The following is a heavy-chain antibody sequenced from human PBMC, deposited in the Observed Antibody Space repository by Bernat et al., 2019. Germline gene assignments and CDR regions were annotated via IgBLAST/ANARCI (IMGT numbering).Heavy chain of an antibody. CDR3: GCCIVGS. D-gene: IGHD2-21*01. V-gene: IGHV3-15*01. CDR2: IKTKAHGGTT. CDR1: GFTFSDDA. Sequence: EVQLLESGGGLVKPGGSLRLSCAASGFTFSDDAMTWVRQAPGKGLEWVGRIKTKAHGGTTAYAAGVNYTFTISRDKTKNRLYLEMSSPKTGDTAIFSCGCCIVGSWGQGTLVTVSS. J-gene: IGHJ5*02.